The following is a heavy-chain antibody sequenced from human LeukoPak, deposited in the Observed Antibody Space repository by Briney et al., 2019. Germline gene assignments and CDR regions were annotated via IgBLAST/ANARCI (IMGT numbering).Heavy chain of an antibody. CDR2: IHYSGST. V-gene: IGHV4-59*01. CDR1: GGSISSYY. J-gene: IGHJ4*02. Sequence: SETLSLACTVSGGSISSYYWSWIRQSPGKGLEWIGYIHYSGSTNYNPSLESRVTISVGTSKNQFSLKLSSVTAADTAVYYCARAGTYYYDSSGFLWGQGSLVTVSS. CDR3: ARAGTYYYDSSGFL. D-gene: IGHD3-22*01.